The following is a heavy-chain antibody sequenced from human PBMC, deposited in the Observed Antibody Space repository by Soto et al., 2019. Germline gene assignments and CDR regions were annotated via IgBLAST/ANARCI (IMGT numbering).Heavy chain of an antibody. Sequence: ASVKVSCKASGYTFTGYYMHWVRQAPGQGLEWMGWIKPNSGGTNYAQKLQGWVTMTRDTSISTAYIELSRLRSEDTAKYYCARALYYDILTGYYYFDYWGQGTLVTVSS. CDR1: GYTFTGYY. CDR2: IKPNSGGT. CDR3: ARALYYDILTGYYYFDY. J-gene: IGHJ4*02. V-gene: IGHV1-2*04. D-gene: IGHD3-9*01.